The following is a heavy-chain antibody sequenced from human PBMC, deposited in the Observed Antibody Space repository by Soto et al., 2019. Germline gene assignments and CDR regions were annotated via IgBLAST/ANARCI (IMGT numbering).Heavy chain of an antibody. V-gene: IGHV3-23*01. Sequence: GGSLRLSCVVSGFTFNTFAMTWVRQAPGKGLEWVSALSGSGSLSYYADSVKGRFTIPRDNSKNTLYLQMNNLRVDETAVYFCARDRGGALDSWGQGTLVTVSS. D-gene: IGHD2-15*01. CDR3: ARDRGGALDS. CDR1: GFTFNTFA. J-gene: IGHJ4*02. CDR2: LSGSGSLS.